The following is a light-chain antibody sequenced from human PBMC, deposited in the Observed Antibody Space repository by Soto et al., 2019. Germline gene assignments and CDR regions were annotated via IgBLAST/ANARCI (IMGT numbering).Light chain of an antibody. CDR1: SSDVGSYNL. V-gene: IGLV2-23*01. CDR3: SSYAGSSTHVV. CDR2: EGS. J-gene: IGLJ2*01. Sequence: QSALTQPASVSGSPGQSITISCTGISSDVGSYNLVSWYQQHPGKAPKVMIYEGSKRPSGVSNRFSGSRPGNTASLTISGLQAEDEAHYYCSSYAGSSTHVVFGGATKLTVL.